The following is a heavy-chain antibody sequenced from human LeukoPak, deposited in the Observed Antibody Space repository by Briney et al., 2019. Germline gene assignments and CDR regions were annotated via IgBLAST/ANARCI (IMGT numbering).Heavy chain of an antibody. Sequence: PSETLSLTCDVSSYSITSGYYWGWIRQSPGKGREWIGSIYHSGRTYYNPSLKSRVTMSVDTSKNHFSLKPSSVTAADTAVYYCARGSGYAAHYDYWGQGTLVIVSS. V-gene: IGHV4-38-2*01. J-gene: IGHJ4*02. D-gene: IGHD5-12*01. CDR1: SYSITSGYY. CDR3: ARGSGYAAHYDY. CDR2: IYHSGRT.